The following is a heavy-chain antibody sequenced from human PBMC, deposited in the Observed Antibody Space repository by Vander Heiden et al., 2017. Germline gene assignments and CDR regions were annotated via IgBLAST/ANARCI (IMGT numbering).Heavy chain of an antibody. V-gene: IGHV3-30-3*01. D-gene: IGHD3-3*01. J-gene: IGHJ4*02. CDR3: ARATASYYDFWSGYYTWSPDY. CDR1: GFTFSTYA. Sequence: QVQLVESGGGVVQPGRSLRLSCAASGFTFSTYALHWVRQGPGKGLEWVAVISDDGSNKYYADSVKGRFTISRDNSKNTLYLQMNSLRAEDTAVYYCARATASYYDFWSGYYTWSPDYWGQGTLVTVSS. CDR2: ISDDGSNK.